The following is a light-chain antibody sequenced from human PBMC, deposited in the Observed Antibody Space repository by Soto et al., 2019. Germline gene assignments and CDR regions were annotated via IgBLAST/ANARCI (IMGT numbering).Light chain of an antibody. J-gene: IGLJ1*01. CDR3: TSYTSISLYV. CDR2: EVS. Sequence: QSALPQPASVSGSPGQSITISCTGTSSDVGGYNYVSWYQQHPGKAPKLMIYEVSNRPSGVSNRFSGSKSGNTASLTISGLQAVDEADYYCTSYTSISLYVFGTGTKVTVL. CDR1: SSDVGGYNY. V-gene: IGLV2-14*01.